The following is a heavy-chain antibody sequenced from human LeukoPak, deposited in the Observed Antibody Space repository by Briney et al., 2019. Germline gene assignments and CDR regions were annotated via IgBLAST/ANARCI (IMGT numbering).Heavy chain of an antibody. V-gene: IGHV3-23*01. Sequence: GGSLRLSCAASGFTFSAYAMSWVRQAPGKAPEWVSAISGSDGTIYYADSVKGRFTVPRDNSKNTLYLQMNSLRAEDSAVYYCAKRSSYSSGYYGDYWGQGTLVTVSS. CDR3: AKRSSYSSGYYGDY. D-gene: IGHD6-19*01. J-gene: IGHJ4*02. CDR1: GFTFSAYA. CDR2: ISGSDGTI.